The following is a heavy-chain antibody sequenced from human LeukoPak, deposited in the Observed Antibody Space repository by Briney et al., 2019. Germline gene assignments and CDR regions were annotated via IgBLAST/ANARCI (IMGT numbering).Heavy chain of an antibody. V-gene: IGHV3-15*01. Sequence: GGSLSLSCEGSGFRFNKAWESWVRQSPAKGLEWVGRIRSEADGGTVEYAAVVKGRFTISRFDSQKTLYLQMNNLKPEDTAVYYCTTSPEGAHPPHYWAPGTLVTVSS. CDR1: GFRFNKAW. J-gene: IGHJ4*02. CDR2: IRSEADGGTV. CDR3: TTSPEGAHPPHY.